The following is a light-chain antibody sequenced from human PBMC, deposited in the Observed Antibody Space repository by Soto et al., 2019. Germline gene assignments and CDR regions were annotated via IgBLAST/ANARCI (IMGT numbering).Light chain of an antibody. V-gene: IGKV1-9*01. CDR2: GAS. J-gene: IGKJ4*01. Sequence: DIQLTQSPAFLSASVGDRVTITCRASQGISSFLAWFQQKPGKAPNLLIYGASTLQSGVPSRFSGSGSGTDFTLTISSLKPEDFATYYCQQLNIYPQTFGGGSKVEIK. CDR3: QQLNIYPQT. CDR1: QGISSF.